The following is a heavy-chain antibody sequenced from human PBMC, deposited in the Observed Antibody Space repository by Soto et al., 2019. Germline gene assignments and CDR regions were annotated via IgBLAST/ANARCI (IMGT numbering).Heavy chain of an antibody. CDR3: ARAPGDYFDY. CDR1: GGSISSGGYY. Sequence: QVQLQESGPGLVKPSQTLSLTCTVSGGSISSGGYYWSWIRQHPGKGLEWIGYIFYSGSTYYNPSLKSRVTISVDTSKNQFALKLSSVTAADTAGYFCARAPGDYFDYWGQGTLVTVSS. J-gene: IGHJ4*02. V-gene: IGHV4-31*03. CDR2: IFYSGST.